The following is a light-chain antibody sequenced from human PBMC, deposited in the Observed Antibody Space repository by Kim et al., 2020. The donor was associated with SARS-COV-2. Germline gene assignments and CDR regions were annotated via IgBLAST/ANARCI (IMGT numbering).Light chain of an antibody. CDR3: QQYEDSPKT. CDR1: QSLTTYS. V-gene: IGKV3-20*01. Sequence: EIVLAQSPATLSLSSGERATLSCRATQSLTTYSLAWYQQKPGQAPRLLIYAASNRATGIPDRFSGSGSGTDFTLTITRLEPEDFAMYYCQQYEDSPKTFGQGTKVEIK. J-gene: IGKJ1*01. CDR2: AAS.